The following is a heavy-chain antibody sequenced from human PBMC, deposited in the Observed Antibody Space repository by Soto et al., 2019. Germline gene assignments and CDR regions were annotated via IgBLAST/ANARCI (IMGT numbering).Heavy chain of an antibody. CDR2: ISGSGGST. V-gene: IGHV3-23*01. Sequence: EVQLLESGGGLVQPGGSLRLSCAASGFTFSSYAMSWVRQAPGKGLEWVSAISGSGGSTYYADSVKGRFTISRENTKNTLYLQMNSLRAEDTAVYYCAKTMHPKQGAFVWDYWGQGTLVTVSS. CDR3: AKTMHPKQGAFVWDY. J-gene: IGHJ4*02. CDR1: GFTFSSYA. D-gene: IGHD3-16*01.